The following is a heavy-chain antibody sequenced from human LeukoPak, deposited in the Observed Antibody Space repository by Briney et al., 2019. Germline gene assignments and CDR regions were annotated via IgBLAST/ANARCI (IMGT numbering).Heavy chain of an antibody. CDR3: ARDAMATLYFDY. J-gene: IGHJ4*02. Sequence: GGSLRLSCAASGFTFSSYGMHWVRQAPGKGLEWVAFIRYDGSNKYYADSVKGRFTISRDNSKNTLYLQMNSLRAEDTAVYYCARDAMATLYFDYWGQGTLVTVSS. V-gene: IGHV3-30*02. CDR2: IRYDGSNK. D-gene: IGHD5-24*01. CDR1: GFTFSSYG.